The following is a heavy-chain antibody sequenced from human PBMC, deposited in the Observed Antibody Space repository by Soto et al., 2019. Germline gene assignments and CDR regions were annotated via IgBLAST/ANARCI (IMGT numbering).Heavy chain of an antibody. V-gene: IGHV1-69*01. J-gene: IGHJ6*02. CDR1: GGTFSSYA. Sequence: QVLLVQSGAEVKKPGSSVKVSCKASGGTFSSYAISWVRQAPGQGLEWMGGIIPIFGTANYAQKFQGRVTITADESTSTAYMELSSLRSEDTAVYYCARGDSGYDRASYYYYGMDVWGQGTTVTVSS. CDR2: IIPIFGTA. CDR3: ARGDSGYDRASYYYYGMDV. D-gene: IGHD5-12*01.